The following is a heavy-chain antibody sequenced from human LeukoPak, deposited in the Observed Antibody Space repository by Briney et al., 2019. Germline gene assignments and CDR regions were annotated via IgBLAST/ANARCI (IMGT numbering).Heavy chain of an antibody. CDR2: IYPADSGT. V-gene: IGHV5-51*01. J-gene: IGHJ6*02. CDR1: GYSFINYW. CDR3: AKGVSGTNFGMDV. D-gene: IGHD3-10*01. Sequence: GESLKISCKGSGYSFINYWIAWVRQMPGKGLEWIGIIYPADSGTRYSPSFQGQVTISADKSISTAYLQWSSLKASDSAMYYCAKGVSGTNFGMDVWGQGTTVIVS.